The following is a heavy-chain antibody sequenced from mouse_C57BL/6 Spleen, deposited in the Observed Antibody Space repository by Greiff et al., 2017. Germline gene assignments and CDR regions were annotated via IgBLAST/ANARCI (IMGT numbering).Heavy chain of an antibody. J-gene: IGHJ2*01. D-gene: IGHD4-1*01. V-gene: IGHV1-4*01. Sequence: QVQLQQSGAELARPGASVKMSCKASGYTFTSYTMTWVKQRHGQGLAWIGYINPSSGYTKYNQKFKDKATLTADKSASTAYMQLISLTSEDSAVYYCAIEGTGTDFWGQGTTLTVSS. CDR3: AIEGTGTDF. CDR2: INPSSGYT. CDR1: GYTFTSYT.